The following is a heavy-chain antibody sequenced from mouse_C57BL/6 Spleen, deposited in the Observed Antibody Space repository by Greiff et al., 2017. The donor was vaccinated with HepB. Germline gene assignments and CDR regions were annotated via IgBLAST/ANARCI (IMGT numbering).Heavy chain of an antibody. D-gene: IGHD1-1*01. CDR1: GYTFTSYW. CDR3: ARDYYGSSSVPFAY. CDR2: IDPNSGGT. Sequence: QVQLQQPGAELVKPGASVKLSCKASGYTFTSYWMHWVKQRPGRGLEWIGRIDPNSGGTNYNETFKSKATLTVDKPSSSAYMQLSSLTSEDSAVYYCARDYYGSSSVPFAYWGQGTPVTVSA. V-gene: IGHV1-72*01. J-gene: IGHJ3*01.